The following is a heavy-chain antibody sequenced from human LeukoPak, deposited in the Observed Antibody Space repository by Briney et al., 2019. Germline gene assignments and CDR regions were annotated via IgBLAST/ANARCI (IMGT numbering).Heavy chain of an antibody. CDR1: GGSISSYY. D-gene: IGHD6-13*01. Sequence: PSETLSLTCTVSGGSISSYYGSWIRQHPGKGLEWLGYIYYSGSTNYNPSLKSRVTISVDTSKNQFSLKLSSVTAADTAVYYCARVIAAADHFDYWGQGTLVTVSS. V-gene: IGHV4-59*01. J-gene: IGHJ4*02. CDR2: IYYSGST. CDR3: ARVIAAADHFDY.